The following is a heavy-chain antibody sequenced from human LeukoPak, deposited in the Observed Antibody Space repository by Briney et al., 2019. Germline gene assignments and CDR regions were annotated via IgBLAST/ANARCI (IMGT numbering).Heavy chain of an antibody. J-gene: IGHJ4*02. CDR2: ISWNSGSI. V-gene: IGHV3-9*03. D-gene: IGHD3-10*01. Sequence: GRSLRLSCAASGFTFDDYAMHWVRQAPGKGLEWVSGISWNSGSIGYADSVKGRFTISRDNAKNSLYLQMNSLRAEDMALYYCAKGAYGSGSYYLFDXXGQGXXXTV. CDR3: AKGAYGSGSYYLFDX. CDR1: GFTFDDYA.